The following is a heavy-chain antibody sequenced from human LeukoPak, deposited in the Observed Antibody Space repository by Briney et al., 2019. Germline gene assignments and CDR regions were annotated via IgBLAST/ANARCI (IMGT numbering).Heavy chain of an antibody. V-gene: IGHV5-51*01. CDR1: GYSFTSYW. CDR3: ARLRRQGANSLVGDALDI. Sequence: GESLKISCQGSGYSFTSYWIAWVRQMPGKGLEWMGIIYPGDSDTRYSPSFQGQVTMSADKSIDTAYVQWSSLKASDTAMYYCARLRRQGANSLVGDALDIWGQGTMVTVSS. D-gene: IGHD4/OR15-4a*01. CDR2: IYPGDSDT. J-gene: IGHJ3*02.